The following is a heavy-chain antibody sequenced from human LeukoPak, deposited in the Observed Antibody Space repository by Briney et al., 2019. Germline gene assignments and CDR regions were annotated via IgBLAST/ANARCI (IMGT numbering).Heavy chain of an antibody. V-gene: IGHV3-7*01. D-gene: IGHD3-22*01. Sequence: GGSLRLSCAASGFTFSSYWMSWVRQAPGKGLEWVANIKQGGSEKYYVDSVKGRFTISRDNAKNSLYLQMNSLRAEDTAVYYCARDRATYYDSSGYYYVGYYYYYMDVWGKGTTVTVSS. CDR2: IKQGGSEK. CDR3: ARDRATYYDSSGYYYVGYYYYYMDV. CDR1: GFTFSSYW. J-gene: IGHJ6*03.